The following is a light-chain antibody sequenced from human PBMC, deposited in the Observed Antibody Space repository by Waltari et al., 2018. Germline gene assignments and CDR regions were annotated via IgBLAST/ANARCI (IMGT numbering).Light chain of an antibody. CDR1: RSNIGNNY. CDR2: ENK. CDR3: GTWDSSLSAGV. Sequence: QSVLTQPPSVSAAPGQKVTISCSGSRSNIGNNYVSWYQQLPGTAPKLLNYENKQRPSGIPDRFASPKSGTAATLGITGLQTGDEADYYCGTWDSSLSAGVFGTGTKVTVL. J-gene: IGLJ1*01. V-gene: IGLV1-51*02.